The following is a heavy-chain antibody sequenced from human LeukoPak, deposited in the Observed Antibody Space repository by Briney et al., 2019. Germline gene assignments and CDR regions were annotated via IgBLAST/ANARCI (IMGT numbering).Heavy chain of an antibody. CDR2: SYHSCAT. Sequence: SASLSPTCPVSNGSISTSYWSWIRQHLGKGLEWIEHSYHSCATIYNAPLKSRVDMSVDTSKNHFSRHWTSVTAADTAVYFCAIVSFGSGWYALCGRGNLVAVTS. J-gene: IGHJ2*01. CDR1: NGSISTSY. CDR3: AIVSFGSGWYAL. V-gene: IGHV4-59*01. D-gene: IGHD6-19*01.